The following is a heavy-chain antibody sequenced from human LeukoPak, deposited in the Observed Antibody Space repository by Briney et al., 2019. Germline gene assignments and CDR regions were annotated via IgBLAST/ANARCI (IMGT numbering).Heavy chain of an antibody. CDR1: GFTFDDYA. CDR2: ISWNSGSI. Sequence: PGGSLRLSCAASGFTFDDYAMHWVRQAPGKGLEWVSGISWNSGSIGYADSVKGRFTISRDNAKNSLYLQMSSLRAEDTALYYCAVDTSGSYAFDYWGQGTLVTVSS. D-gene: IGHD1-26*01. CDR3: AVDTSGSYAFDY. V-gene: IGHV3-9*01. J-gene: IGHJ4*02.